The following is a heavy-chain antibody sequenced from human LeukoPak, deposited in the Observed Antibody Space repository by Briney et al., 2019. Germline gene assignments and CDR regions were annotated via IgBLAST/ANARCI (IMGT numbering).Heavy chain of an antibody. CDR3: ARGGLGYCSSTSCPPDAFDI. CDR1: GFTFTTYS. Sequence: GGSLRLSCAASGFTFTTYSMNWVRQAPGKGLEWVSSISTSTSYIYYADSVKGRFTISGDNAMSSLYLQMNSLRVEDTAVYYCARGGLGYCSSTSCPPDAFDIWGQGTMVTVSS. D-gene: IGHD2-2*01. V-gene: IGHV3-21*01. J-gene: IGHJ3*02. CDR2: ISTSTSYI.